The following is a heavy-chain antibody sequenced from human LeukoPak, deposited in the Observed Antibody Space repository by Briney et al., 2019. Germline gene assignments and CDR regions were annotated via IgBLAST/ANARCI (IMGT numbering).Heavy chain of an antibody. CDR1: GGSISSYY. CDR3: ARSSAYYDYVWGSYRPRYYFDY. J-gene: IGHJ4*02. CDR2: IYYSGST. D-gene: IGHD3-16*01. V-gene: IGHV4-59*01. Sequence: SETLSLTCTVSGGSISSYYWSWIRQPPGKGLEWIGYIYYSGSTNYNPSLKSRVTISVDTSKNQFSLELSSVTAADTAVYYCARSSAYYDYVWGSYRPRYYFDYWGQGTLVTVSS.